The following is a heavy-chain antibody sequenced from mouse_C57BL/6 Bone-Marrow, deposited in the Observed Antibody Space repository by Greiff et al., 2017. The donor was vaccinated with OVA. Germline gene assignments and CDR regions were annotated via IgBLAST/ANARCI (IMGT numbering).Heavy chain of an antibody. J-gene: IGHJ2*01. Sequence: VQLQQSGPELVKPGASVKISCKASGYTFTDYSLNWVKQSPGQGLEWIGVIYPNYGSTSYNQKFKGKATLTVDQTSSTAYLRLNSLTSEDSAVYYSARIGETPFDYWGQGTTLTVSS. V-gene: IGHV1-39*01. CDR1: GYTFTDYS. D-gene: IGHD2-14*01. CDR3: ARIGETPFDY. CDR2: IYPNYGST.